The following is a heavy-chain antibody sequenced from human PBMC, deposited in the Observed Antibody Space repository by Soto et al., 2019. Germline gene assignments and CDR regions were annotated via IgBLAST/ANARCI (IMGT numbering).Heavy chain of an antibody. V-gene: IGHV3-7*05. D-gene: IGHD5-12*01. J-gene: IGHJ4*02. CDR2: IRQDGGQM. Sequence: PGGSLRLSCVASRITFIGYWMSWVRQAPGRGLEWVATIRQDGGQMYYVDSVKGRFTISRDRAKNSLYLQMNSLRAEDTAVYYCAKDYFDSRYAAFDYWGEGAVVTVAS. CDR1: RITFIGYW. CDR3: AKDYFDSRYAAFDY.